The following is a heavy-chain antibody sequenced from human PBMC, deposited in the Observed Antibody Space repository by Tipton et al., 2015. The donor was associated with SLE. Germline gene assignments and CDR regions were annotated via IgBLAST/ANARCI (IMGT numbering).Heavy chain of an antibody. CDR1: GDSVSGSSFH. CDR2: IYY. D-gene: IGHD3-10*01. CDR3: ATFRDVVQGVIGAFNI. Sequence: TLSLTCSVSGDSVSGSSFHWGWIRQPPGKGLEWIGTIYYPERSYSRLSLRRRIFYSGDTYYNPSLKSRVSISVDTSKSQFSLKLSSVTAADTAVYYCATFRDVVQGVIGAFNIWGQGTMVTVSS. V-gene: IGHV4-39*07. J-gene: IGHJ3*02.